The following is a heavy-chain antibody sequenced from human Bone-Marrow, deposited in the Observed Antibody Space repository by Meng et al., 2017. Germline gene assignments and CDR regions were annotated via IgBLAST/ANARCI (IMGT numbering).Heavy chain of an antibody. CDR1: GFTFSSYG. D-gene: IGHD6-19*01. V-gene: IGHV3-33*01. J-gene: IGHJ4*02. CDR2: IWYDGSNK. CDR3: ASHGDSSGWFPFDY. Sequence: GESLKISCAASGFTFSSYGMHWVRQAPGKGLEWVAVIWYDGSNKYYADSVKGRFTISRDNSKNTLYLQMKSLRAEDTAVYYCASHGDSSGWFPFDYWGQGTLVTVSS.